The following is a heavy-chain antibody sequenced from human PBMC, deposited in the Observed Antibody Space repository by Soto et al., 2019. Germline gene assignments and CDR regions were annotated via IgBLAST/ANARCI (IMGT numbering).Heavy chain of an antibody. CDR2: LSVGNGDT. CDR1: GDSRTEFS. Sequence: ASVKVSCKAAGDSRTEFSMLWVREAPGQKPEWMGLLSVGNGDTKYSQKFQGRVTITRDTSARTAYMELSNLRSEDTAVYYCATSEGDCGGGSCYNYFYYYGKDVWGQGTTVTVSS. V-gene: IGHV1-3*01. CDR3: ATSEGDCGGGSCYNYFYYYGKDV. J-gene: IGHJ6*02. D-gene: IGHD2-15*01.